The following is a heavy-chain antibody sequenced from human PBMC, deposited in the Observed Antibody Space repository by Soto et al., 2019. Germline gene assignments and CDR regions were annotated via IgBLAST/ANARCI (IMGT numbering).Heavy chain of an antibody. D-gene: IGHD3-22*01. CDR2: IWYDGSNK. Sequence: QVQLVESGGVVVQPGRSLRLSCAASGFTFSSYGMHWVRQAPGKGLEWVAVIWYDGSNKYYADSVKGRFTISRDNSKNTLYLQMNSLRAEDTAVYYCARESYYDSSGYQFDYWGQGTLVTVSS. J-gene: IGHJ4*02. CDR3: ARESYYDSSGYQFDY. CDR1: GFTFSSYG. V-gene: IGHV3-33*01.